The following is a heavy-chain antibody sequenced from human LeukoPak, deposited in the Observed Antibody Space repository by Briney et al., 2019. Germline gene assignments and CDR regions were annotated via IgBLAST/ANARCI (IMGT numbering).Heavy chain of an antibody. D-gene: IGHD3-22*01. Sequence: GGSLRLSCAASGFTFSSYAMHWVRQAPGKGLEWVAVISYDGSNKYYADSVKGRFTISRDNAKNSLYLQMNSLRAEDTAVYYCARVFTMIVVVDYWGQGTLVTVSS. J-gene: IGHJ4*02. V-gene: IGHV3-30-3*01. CDR1: GFTFSSYA. CDR2: ISYDGSNK. CDR3: ARVFTMIVVVDY.